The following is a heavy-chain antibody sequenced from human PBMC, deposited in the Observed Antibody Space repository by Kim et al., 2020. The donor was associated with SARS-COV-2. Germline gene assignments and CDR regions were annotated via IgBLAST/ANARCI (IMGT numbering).Heavy chain of an antibody. D-gene: IGHD6-13*01. J-gene: IGHJ4*02. CDR3: ARGSGSWYPYFDY. Sequence: AQKLQGRVTMTTDTSTSTAYMELRSLRSDDTAVYYCARGSGSWYPYFDYWGQGTLVTVSS. V-gene: IGHV1-18*01.